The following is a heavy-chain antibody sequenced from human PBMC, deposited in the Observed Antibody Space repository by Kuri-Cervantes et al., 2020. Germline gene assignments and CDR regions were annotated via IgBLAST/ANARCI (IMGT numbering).Heavy chain of an antibody. J-gene: IGHJ6*02. Sequence: GASMNTSSAASDFIFSSYAIHWVRQAAGKGLEWVANRKQDGSDKYYGDPVKGRFTNSRDNAKNSLYLQMNSLRAEDTAVYYCATGPYSGYDSDYYFGMDVWGQGTTVTVSS. D-gene: IGHD5-12*01. CDR1: DFIFSSYA. V-gene: IGHV3-7*01. CDR2: RKQDGSDK. CDR3: ATGPYSGYDSDYYFGMDV.